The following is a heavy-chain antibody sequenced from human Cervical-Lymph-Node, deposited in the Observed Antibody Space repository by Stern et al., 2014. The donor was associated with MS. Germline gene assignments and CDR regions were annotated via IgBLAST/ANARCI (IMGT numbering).Heavy chain of an antibody. Sequence: QVQLQESGPGLVKPSETLSLNCTVSGDSISSYYWSWIRQPPGEGLEWIGYIHHSGSTTYNPSLQSRVSMSIDMSKNPLSLSVNSVTAADTAVYFRARDGKESAYVNFDLWGRGTLVTVSP. CDR3: ARDGKESAYVNFDL. D-gene: IGHD1-1*01. V-gene: IGHV4-59*01. CDR1: GDSISSYY. CDR2: IHHSGST. J-gene: IGHJ2*01.